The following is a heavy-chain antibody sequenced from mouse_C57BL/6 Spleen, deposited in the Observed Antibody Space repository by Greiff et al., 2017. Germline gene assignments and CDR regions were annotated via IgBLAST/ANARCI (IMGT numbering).Heavy chain of an antibody. CDR3: VRQGDGYPWFAY. D-gene: IGHD2-3*01. J-gene: IGHJ3*01. Sequence: EVQGVESGGGLVQPKGSLKLSCAASGFSFNTYAMNWVRQAPGKGLEWVARIRSKSNNYATYYADSVKDRFTIARDDSESMLYLQMNNLKTEDTAMYYCVRQGDGYPWFAYWGQGTLVTVSA. V-gene: IGHV10-1*01. CDR1: GFSFNTYA. CDR2: IRSKSNNYAT.